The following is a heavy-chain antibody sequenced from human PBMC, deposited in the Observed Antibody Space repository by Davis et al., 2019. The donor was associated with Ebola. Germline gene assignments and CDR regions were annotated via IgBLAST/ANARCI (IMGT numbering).Heavy chain of an antibody. CDR3: AREVVTYNYYYYGMDV. CDR2: ISAYNGNT. CDR1: GGTFSSYA. V-gene: IGHV1-18*01. D-gene: IGHD3-22*01. J-gene: IGHJ6*02. Sequence: AASVKVSCKASGGTFSSYAISWVRQAPGQGLEWMGWISAYNGNTNYAQKLQGRVTMTTDTSTSTAYMELRSLRSDDTAVYYCAREVVTYNYYYYGMDVWGQGTTVTVSS.